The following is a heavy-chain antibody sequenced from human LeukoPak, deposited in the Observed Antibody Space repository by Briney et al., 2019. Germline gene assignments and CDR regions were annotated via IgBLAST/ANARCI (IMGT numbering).Heavy chain of an antibody. V-gene: IGHV5-51*01. CDR1: GYSFTSYW. Sequence: GESLKISCKGSGYSFTSYWIGCVRQMPGKGLEWMGIIYPGDSDTRYSPSFQGQVTISADKSISTAYLQWSSLKASDTAMYYCARSTQYYDFWSGSSCFDYWGQGTLVTVSS. J-gene: IGHJ4*02. CDR2: IYPGDSDT. D-gene: IGHD3-3*01. CDR3: ARSTQYYDFWSGSSCFDY.